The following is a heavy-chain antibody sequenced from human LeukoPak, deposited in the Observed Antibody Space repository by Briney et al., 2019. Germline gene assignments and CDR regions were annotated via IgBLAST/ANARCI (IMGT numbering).Heavy chain of an antibody. CDR3: ARAGGSWYWYFDL. CDR1: GGSISSYY. CDR2: IYYSGST. D-gene: IGHD2-15*01. J-gene: IGHJ2*01. V-gene: IGHV4-59*06. Sequence: SETLSLTCTVSGGSISSYYWSWIRQHPGKGLEWIGYIYYSGSTYYNPSLKSRVTISVDTSKNQFSLKLSSVTAADTAVYYCARAGGSWYWYFDLWGRGTLVTVSS.